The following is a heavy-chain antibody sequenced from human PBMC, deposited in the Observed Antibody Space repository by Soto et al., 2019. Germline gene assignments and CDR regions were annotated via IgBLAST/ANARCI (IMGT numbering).Heavy chain of an antibody. D-gene: IGHD3-10*01. V-gene: IGHV4-39*01. CDR2: FYYSGTT. CDR3: ARVIGSGSYYAKDY. CDR1: GGSMSSSSYY. Sequence: PSETLSLTCTVSGGSMSSSSYYWGWIRQPPGKGLEYIGSFYYSGTTDYNPSLKSRVTISGDTVKNQFSLNISSVTATDTAVYYCARVIGSGSYYAKDYWGQGTLVTVSS. J-gene: IGHJ4*02.